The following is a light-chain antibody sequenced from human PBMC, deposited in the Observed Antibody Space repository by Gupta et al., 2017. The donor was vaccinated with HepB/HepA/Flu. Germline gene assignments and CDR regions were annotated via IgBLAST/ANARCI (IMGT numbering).Light chain of an antibody. J-gene: IGKJ4*01. CDR2: ATS. CDR3: QQLYSYPRA. CDR1: RAISSY. V-gene: IGKV1-9*01. Sequence: DIQLTKSPFFLSASVGDRVTITCRASRAISSYLAWYQQKPGKAPKRLIYATSTWPGGVPSRFSGSGSATDFTLTINSLQPEDFAIYYCQQLYSYPRAFGGGTKVEIK.